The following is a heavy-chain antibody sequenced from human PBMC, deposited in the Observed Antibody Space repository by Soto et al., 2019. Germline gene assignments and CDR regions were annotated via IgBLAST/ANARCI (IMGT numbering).Heavy chain of an antibody. Sequence: GGSLRLSCAASGFTFSSYWMSWVRQAPGKGLEWVANIKQDGSEKYYVDSVKGRFTISRDNAKNSLYLQMSSLRAEDTAVYYCARASSVGVVVPAAIPSYYYYYGMDVWGQGTTVTVSS. D-gene: IGHD2-2*02. CDR3: ARASSVGVVVPAAIPSYYYYYGMDV. CDR1: GFTFSSYW. V-gene: IGHV3-7*01. J-gene: IGHJ6*02. CDR2: IKQDGSEK.